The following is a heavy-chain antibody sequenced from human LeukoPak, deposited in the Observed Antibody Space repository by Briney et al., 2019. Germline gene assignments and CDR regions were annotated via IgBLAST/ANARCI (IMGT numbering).Heavy chain of an antibody. D-gene: IGHD3-22*01. V-gene: IGHV1-69*13. CDR1: GGTFSSYA. CDR2: IIPIFGTA. J-gene: IGHJ4*02. Sequence: SVKVSCKASGGTFSSYAISWVRQAPGQGLEWMGGIIPIFGTANYAQKFQGSVTITADESTSTAYMELSSLRSEDTAVYYCARDLSYYDSSGYYFDYWGQGTLVAVSS. CDR3: ARDLSYYDSSGYYFDY.